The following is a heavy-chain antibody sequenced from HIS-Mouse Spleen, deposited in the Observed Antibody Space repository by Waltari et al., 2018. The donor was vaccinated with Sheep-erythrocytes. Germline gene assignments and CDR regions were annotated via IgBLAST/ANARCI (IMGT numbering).Heavy chain of an antibody. CDR2: MSSRSSYI. J-gene: IGHJ4*02. CDR1: GFTFSSYS. D-gene: IGHD1-26*01. V-gene: IGHV3-21*01. CDR3: ARVASGATFDY. Sequence: EVQLVESGGGLVKPGWSLRLSCAASGFTFSSYSMNWVRQAPGKGLGWVSSMSSRSSYIYYAASVKGRFTISRDNAKNSLYLQMNSLRAEDTAVYYCARVASGATFDYWGQGTLVTVSS.